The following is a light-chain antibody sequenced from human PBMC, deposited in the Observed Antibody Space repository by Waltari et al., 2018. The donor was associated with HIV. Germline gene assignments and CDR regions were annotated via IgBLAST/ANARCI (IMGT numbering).Light chain of an antibody. CDR3: AVWDDSLEGVL. Sequence: QSVLTQLPSASGTPGQRVTISCSGGSSNIGNNTVNWYQHFPGTAPKLLIYTNNQRPSGVPDRFSGSKSGTSGSLAISGLQSEDEAEYYCAVWDDSLEGVLFGGGTKLTVL. CDR2: TNN. V-gene: IGLV1-44*01. J-gene: IGLJ2*01. CDR1: SSNIGNNT.